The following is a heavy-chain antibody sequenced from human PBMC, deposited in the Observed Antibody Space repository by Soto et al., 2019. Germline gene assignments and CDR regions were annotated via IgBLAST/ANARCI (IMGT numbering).Heavy chain of an antibody. D-gene: IGHD2-15*01. CDR3: VLGYCSGGHWCYLDY. CDR1: GTTFSDYG. Sequence: VHLVESGGGVVQPGRSLRLSCAASGTTFSDYGMHWVRQSPGKGLEWVAAVSNDGTYKYYADSVKGRFTISRDNSKNTLYLQMNNLGPEDTAVFYCVLGYCSGGHWCYLDYWGLGTLVTVSP. CDR2: VSNDGTYK. V-gene: IGHV3-30*03. J-gene: IGHJ4*02.